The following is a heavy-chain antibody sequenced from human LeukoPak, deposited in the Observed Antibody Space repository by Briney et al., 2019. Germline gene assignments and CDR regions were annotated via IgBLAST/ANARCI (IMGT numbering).Heavy chain of an antibody. D-gene: IGHD3-22*01. CDR3: ARVYRHYDSSGYYESYYYYYMDV. V-gene: IGHV3-48*01. CDR2: ISRSGSTT. CDR1: GFTFNNFA. Sequence: GGSLRLSCAASGFTFNNFAMDWVRQAPGKGLQWLSYISRSGSTTYYEDSVKGRFTISRDSATQSVFLQMNSLRADDTAVYYCARVYRHYDSSGYYESYYYYYMDVWGKGTTVTISS. J-gene: IGHJ6*03.